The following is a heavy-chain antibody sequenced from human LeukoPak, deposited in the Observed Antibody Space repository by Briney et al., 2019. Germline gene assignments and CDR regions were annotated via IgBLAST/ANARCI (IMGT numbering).Heavy chain of an antibody. J-gene: IGHJ4*02. V-gene: IGHV3-21*01. Sequence: GGSLRLSCVASGFTFSNFAMTWVRQAPGKGLEWVSSIVGSSTYYADSLKGRFTISRDNAKNSLYLQMNSLRAEDTAVYYCARIGAGSSRDYWGQGTLVTVSS. CDR2: IVGSSTY. CDR1: GFTFSNFA. CDR3: ARIGAGSSRDY. D-gene: IGHD6-13*01.